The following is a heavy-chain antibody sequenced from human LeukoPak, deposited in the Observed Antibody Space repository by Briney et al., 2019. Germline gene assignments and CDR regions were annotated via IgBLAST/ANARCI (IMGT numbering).Heavy chain of an antibody. CDR3: ARARGQDTAMVAGAFDI. D-gene: IGHD5-18*01. J-gene: IGHJ3*02. CDR1: GFTFSSYG. V-gene: IGHV3-21*01. Sequence: KPGGSLRLSCAASGFTFSSYGMHWVRQAPGKGLEWVSSISSSSSYIYYADSVKGRFTISRDNAKNSLYLQMNSLRAEDTAVYYCARARGQDTAMVAGAFDIWGQGTMVTVSS. CDR2: ISSSSSYI.